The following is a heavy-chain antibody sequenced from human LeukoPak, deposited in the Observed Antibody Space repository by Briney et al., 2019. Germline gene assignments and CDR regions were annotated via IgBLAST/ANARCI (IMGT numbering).Heavy chain of an antibody. D-gene: IGHD6-19*01. CDR2: INPNSGGT. CDR1: GYTFTGYY. CDR3: ARETAGIAVAGYLDY. V-gene: IGHV1-2*02. Sequence: ASVKVSCKASGYTFTGYYMHWARQAPGQGLEWMGWINPNSGGTNYAQKFQGRVTMTRDTSISTAYMELSRLRSDDTAVYYCARETAGIAVAGYLDYWGQGTLVTVSP. J-gene: IGHJ4*02.